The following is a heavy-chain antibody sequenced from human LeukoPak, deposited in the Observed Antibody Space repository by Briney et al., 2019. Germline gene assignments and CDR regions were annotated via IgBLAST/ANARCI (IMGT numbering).Heavy chain of an antibody. V-gene: IGHV3-53*01. D-gene: IGHD6-13*01. CDR3: ARDGPGRYSSSWHGGAFDI. Sequence: HRGGSLRLSCAASGFTVSSSYVSWVRQAPGKGLEWVSVIYSGGITYYADSVKGRFTFSRDNSKNTLYLQMNSLRVDDTAVYYCARDGPGRYSSSWHGGAFDIWGQGTMVTVSS. J-gene: IGHJ3*02. CDR1: GFTVSSSY. CDR2: IYSGGIT.